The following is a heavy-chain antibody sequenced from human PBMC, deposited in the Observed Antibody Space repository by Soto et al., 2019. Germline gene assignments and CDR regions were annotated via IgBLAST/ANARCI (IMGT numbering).Heavy chain of an antibody. Sequence: QVQLVQSGAEVKKPGASVKVSCKASGYTFTSYAIHWVRQAPGQGLEWMGWINTDNGNTKYSQKFQGRVTVTRDTSASTAHLELSGLRSEDTAVYYCARGRTSGWYGGDYWGQGTLVTVSS. CDR1: GYTFTSYA. V-gene: IGHV1-3*04. CDR3: ARGRTSGWYGGDY. CDR2: INTDNGNT. J-gene: IGHJ4*02. D-gene: IGHD6-19*01.